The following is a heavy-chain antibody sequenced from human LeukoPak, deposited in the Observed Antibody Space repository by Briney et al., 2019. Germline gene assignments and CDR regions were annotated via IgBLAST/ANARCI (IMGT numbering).Heavy chain of an antibody. D-gene: IGHD2-2*02. CDR3: ARDLRIYCSSTSCYTSHY. J-gene: IGHJ4*02. Sequence: ASVKVSCEASGYTFTSYGISWVRQAPGQGLEWMGWISAYNGNTNYAQKLQGRVTMTTDTSTSTAYMELRSLRSDDTAVYYCARDLRIYCSSTSCYTSHYWGQGTLVTVSS. CDR1: GYTFTSYG. CDR2: ISAYNGNT. V-gene: IGHV1-18*01.